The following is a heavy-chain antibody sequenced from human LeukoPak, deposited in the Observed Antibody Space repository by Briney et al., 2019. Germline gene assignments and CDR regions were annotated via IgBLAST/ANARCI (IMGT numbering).Heavy chain of an antibody. D-gene: IGHD3-10*01. CDR3: ARDYRDVLLWFGELSK. CDR1: GYTFTSYA. Sequence: ASVKVSCKASGYTFTSYAITWVRQAPGQGLEWMGWISAYNGNTNYAQNLQGRVTMTTDTSTSTAYMELRSLRSDDTAVYYCARDYRDVLLWFGELSKWGQGTLVTVSS. V-gene: IGHV1-18*01. CDR2: ISAYNGNT. J-gene: IGHJ4*02.